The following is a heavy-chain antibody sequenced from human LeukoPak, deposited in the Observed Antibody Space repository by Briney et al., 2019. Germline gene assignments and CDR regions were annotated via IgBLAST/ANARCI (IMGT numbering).Heavy chain of an antibody. D-gene: IGHD3-16*01. CDR2: INHSGST. Sequence: SETLSLTCAVYVGSFSGYYWSWIRQPPGKGLEWIGEINHSGSTNYNPSLKSRVTISVDTSKNQFSLKLSSVTAADTAVYYCARIGYYYYYGMDVWGQGTTVTVSS. J-gene: IGHJ6*02. CDR1: VGSFSGYY. CDR3: ARIGYYYYYGMDV. V-gene: IGHV4-34*01.